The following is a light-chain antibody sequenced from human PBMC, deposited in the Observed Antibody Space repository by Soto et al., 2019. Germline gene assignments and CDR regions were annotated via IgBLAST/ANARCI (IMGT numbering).Light chain of an antibody. CDR2: EVS. J-gene: IGLJ3*02. CDR1: SSDVGGYNY. V-gene: IGLV2-14*01. CDR3: TSFTTISTWV. Sequence: QSALTQPASVSGSPGQSITISCTGTSSDVGGYNYVSWFQQHPGKAPKLKIYEVSNRPSGVSNRFSGSKSGNTASLTISELQAEDGADYYCTSFTTISTWVFGGGTELTVL.